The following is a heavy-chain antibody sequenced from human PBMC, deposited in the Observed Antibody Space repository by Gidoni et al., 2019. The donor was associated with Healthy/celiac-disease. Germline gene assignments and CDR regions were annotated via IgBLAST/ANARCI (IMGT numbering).Heavy chain of an antibody. V-gene: IGHV3-33*01. D-gene: IGHD4-17*01. CDR3: ATAKGDYGGNAYAFDI. J-gene: IGHJ3*02. CDR1: AFIFRIYG. CDR2: IWDDKINK. Sequence: QVQLVESGGCVFQPSRSLRLSCAASAFIFRIYGMHGVRQAPGKGLEWVEVIWDDKINKYYADSVKGRFTIARDNSKNTLYLQMNSLRAEDTAVYYCATAKGDYGGNAYAFDIWGQGTMVTVSS.